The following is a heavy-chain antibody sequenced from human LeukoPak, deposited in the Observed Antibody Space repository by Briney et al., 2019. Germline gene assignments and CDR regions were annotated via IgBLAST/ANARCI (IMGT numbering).Heavy chain of an antibody. CDR3: ARDLIAAAGTWWFAP. J-gene: IGHJ5*02. D-gene: IGHD6-13*01. V-gene: IGHV3-21*01. Sequence: GGSLRLSCAASGFTFSSYSMNWVRQAPGKGLEWVSSISSSSSYIYYADSVKGRFTISRDNAKNSLYLQMNSLRAEDTAVYYCARDLIAAAGTWWFAPWGQGTLVTVSS. CDR1: GFTFSSYS. CDR2: ISSSSSYI.